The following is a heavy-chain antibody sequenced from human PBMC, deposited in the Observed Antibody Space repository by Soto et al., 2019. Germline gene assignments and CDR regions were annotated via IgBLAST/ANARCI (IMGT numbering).Heavy chain of an antibody. CDR2: MNPNSGNT. CDR3: ARGDGYIFDY. CDR1: GYTFVSYE. Sequence: QVQLVQSGAEVKKPGASVKVSCKASGYTFVSYEINWVRQATGQGPEWMGWMNPNSGNTGYAKTFQGRVTMTTNTSISTAYMELSSLRSDDTAVYSCARGDGYIFDYWGQGTLITVSS. J-gene: IGHJ4*02. D-gene: IGHD5-12*01. V-gene: IGHV1-8*01.